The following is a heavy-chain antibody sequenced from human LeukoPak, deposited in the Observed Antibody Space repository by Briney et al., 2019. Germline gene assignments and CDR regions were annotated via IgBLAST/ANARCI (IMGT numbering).Heavy chain of an antibody. CDR1: GYTFTSYY. D-gene: IGHD3-22*01. CDR3: ARAYNNYDSSGYYSTGLNWFDP. CDR2: TNPSGGST. V-gene: IGHV1-46*01. J-gene: IGHJ5*02. Sequence: GASVKVSCKASGYTFTSYYMHWVRQAPGQGLEWMGITNPSGGSTSYAQKFQGRVTMTRDTSTSTVYMELSSLRSEDTAVYYCARAYNNYDSSGYYSTGLNWFDPWGQGTLVTVSS.